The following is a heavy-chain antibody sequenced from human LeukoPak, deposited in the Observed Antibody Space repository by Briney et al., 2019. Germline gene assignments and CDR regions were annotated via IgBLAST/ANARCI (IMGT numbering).Heavy chain of an antibody. CDR2: MNPNSGNT. D-gene: IGHD1-26*01. CDR3: AKKCGSYLWNKREFDY. V-gene: IGHV1-8*01. Sequence: GASVKVSCKASGHTFTSSDINWVRRATGQGLEWMGWMNPNSGNTGYAQKFHGRVTMTRTTSISTTYMELSNLRAGDTDVSYCAKKCGSYLWNKREFDYWGQATLVTDSP. CDR1: GHTFTSSD. J-gene: IGHJ4*02.